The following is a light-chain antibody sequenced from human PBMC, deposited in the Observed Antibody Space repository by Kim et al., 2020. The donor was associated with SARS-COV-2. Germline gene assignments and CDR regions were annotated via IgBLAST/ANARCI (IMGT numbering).Light chain of an antibody. CDR3: QQYNNWPRT. J-gene: IGKJ1*01. CDR1: QSVNNN. Sequence: EIVMTQSPATLSVSPGERATLSCRASQSVNNNLAWYQQKPGQAPRLLIYGGSTRATGIPARFSGSGSGTEFTLTVSSLQSEDFAVYYCQQYNNWPRTFGQGTKVEIK. V-gene: IGKV3-15*01. CDR2: GGS.